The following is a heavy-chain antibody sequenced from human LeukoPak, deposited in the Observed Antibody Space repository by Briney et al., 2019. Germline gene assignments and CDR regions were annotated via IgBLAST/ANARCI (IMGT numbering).Heavy chain of an antibody. CDR1: GFTFSSYS. V-gene: IGHV3-48*01. J-gene: IGHJ4*02. CDR2: ISSSSSTI. D-gene: IGHD4-17*01. Sequence: GSLRLSCAASGFTFSSYSMNWVRQAPGKGLEWVSYISSSSSTIYYADSVKGRFTISRDNAKNSLYLQMNSLRAEDTAVYYCARGGIYGESPFDYWGQGTLVTVSS. CDR3: ARGGIYGESPFDY.